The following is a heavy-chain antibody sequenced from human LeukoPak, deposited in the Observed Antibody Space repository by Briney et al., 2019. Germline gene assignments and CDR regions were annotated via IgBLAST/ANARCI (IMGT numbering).Heavy chain of an antibody. J-gene: IGHJ5*02. CDR3: ATSQGPGSHWFDP. CDR1: GFTFTPTS. Sequence: PGGSLRLSCAASGFTFTPTSMYWVRQAPGKGLEWVSVISTGDEIHYAESVKGRFTISRDSSSNTLSLHMNSLRVEDTAIYYCATSQGPGSHWFDPWGQGTLVTVSS. CDR2: ISTGDEI. V-gene: IGHV3-53*01.